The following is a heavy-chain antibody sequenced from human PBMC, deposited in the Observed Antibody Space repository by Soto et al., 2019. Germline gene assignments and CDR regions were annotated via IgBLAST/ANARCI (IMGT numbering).Heavy chain of an antibody. CDR3: ARFRGSIFGVENWFDP. CDR1: GGSISSYY. Sequence: SETLSLTCTVSGGSISSYYWSWIRQPPGKGLEWIGYIYYSGSTNYNPSLKSRVTISVDTSKNQFFLKLSSVTTADTAVYYCARFRGSIFGVENWFDPWGQGTLVTVSS. J-gene: IGHJ5*02. V-gene: IGHV4-59*08. D-gene: IGHD3-3*01. CDR2: IYYSGST.